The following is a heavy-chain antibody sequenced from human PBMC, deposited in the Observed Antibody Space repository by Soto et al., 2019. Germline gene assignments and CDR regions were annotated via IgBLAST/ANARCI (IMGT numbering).Heavy chain of an antibody. J-gene: IGHJ4*02. CDR3: VVGATTYFDY. CDR1: GFTFSSYG. Sequence: GGSLRLSCAASGFTFSSYGMHWVRQAPGKGLEWVAVISYDGSNKYYADSVKGRFTISRDNSKNTLYLQMNSLRAEDTAVYYCVVGATTYFDYWGQGALVTVSS. CDR2: ISYDGSNK. V-gene: IGHV3-30*03. D-gene: IGHD1-26*01.